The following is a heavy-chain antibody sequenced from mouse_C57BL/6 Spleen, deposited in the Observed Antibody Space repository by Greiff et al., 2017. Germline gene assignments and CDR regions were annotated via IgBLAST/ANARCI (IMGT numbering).Heavy chain of an antibody. D-gene: IGHD1-1*01. J-gene: IGHJ1*03. V-gene: IGHV5-12*01. CDR2: ISNGGGST. Sequence: EVKLVESGGGLVQPGGSLKLSCAASGFTFSDYYMYWVRQTPEKRLEWVAYISNGGGSTYYPDTVKGRFTISRDNAKNTLYLQMSRLKSEDTAMYYCARYGSSYGYFDVWGTGTTVTVSS. CDR1: GFTFSDYY. CDR3: ARYGSSYGYFDV.